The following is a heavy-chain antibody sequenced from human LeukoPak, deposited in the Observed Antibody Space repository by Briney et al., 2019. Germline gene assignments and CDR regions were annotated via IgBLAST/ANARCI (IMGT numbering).Heavy chain of an antibody. V-gene: IGHV3-48*03. CDR1: GFIFSSYE. CDR2: ISSSGRII. D-gene: IGHD2-2*01. Sequence: GGSLKLSCAASGFIFSSYEMNWIRKAAGKGLEWVSYISSSGRIIYYADSVKGRFTISRDNAKNSLYLQMNSLKAEDTGVYYCATLGYCSSTRCLDYWGQGTLVTVSS. J-gene: IGHJ4*02. CDR3: ATLGYCSSTRCLDY.